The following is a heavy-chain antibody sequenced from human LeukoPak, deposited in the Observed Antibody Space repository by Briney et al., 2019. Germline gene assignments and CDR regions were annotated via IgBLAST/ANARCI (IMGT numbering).Heavy chain of an antibody. Sequence: GGSLRLSCAATGFTFSSYGMHWVRQAPGKGLEWVAFIRYDGSNKYYADSVKGRFTISRDNSKNTLYLQMNSLRAEDTAVYYCAKDHPGDDSSGYIDYWGQGTLVTVSS. D-gene: IGHD3-22*01. J-gene: IGHJ4*02. V-gene: IGHV3-30*02. CDR3: AKDHPGDDSSGYIDY. CDR1: GFTFSSYG. CDR2: IRYDGSNK.